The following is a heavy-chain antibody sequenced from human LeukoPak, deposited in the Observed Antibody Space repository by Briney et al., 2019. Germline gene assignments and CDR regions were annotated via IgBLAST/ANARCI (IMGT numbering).Heavy chain of an antibody. D-gene: IGHD5-18*01. Sequence: GGSLRLSCAASGFTFSSYGMHWVRQAPGKGLEWVAVISYDGSNKYYADSVKGRFTISRDNSKNTLYLQMNSLRAEDTAVYYCAKDLSSYGSYYYYGMDVWGQGTTVTVSS. CDR2: ISYDGSNK. J-gene: IGHJ6*02. CDR1: GFTFSSYG. CDR3: AKDLSSYGSYYYYGMDV. V-gene: IGHV3-30*18.